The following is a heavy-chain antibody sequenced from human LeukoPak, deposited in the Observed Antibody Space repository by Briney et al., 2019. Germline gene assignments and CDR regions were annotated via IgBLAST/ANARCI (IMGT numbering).Heavy chain of an antibody. CDR3: ARDQPVGSPDY. J-gene: IGHJ4*02. D-gene: IGHD1-26*01. V-gene: IGHV4-39*07. Sequence: PSETLSLTCTVSGGSISSSSYYWGWIRQPPGKGLEWIGSIYYSGSTYYNPSLKSRVTISVDTSKNQFSLKLSSVTAADTAVYYCARDQPVGSPDYWGQGTLVTVSS. CDR1: GGSISSSSYY. CDR2: IYYSGST.